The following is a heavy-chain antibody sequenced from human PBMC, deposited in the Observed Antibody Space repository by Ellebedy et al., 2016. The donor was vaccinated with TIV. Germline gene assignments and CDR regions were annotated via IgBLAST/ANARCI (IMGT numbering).Heavy chain of an antibody. J-gene: IGHJ4*02. V-gene: IGHV3-23*01. D-gene: IGHD5-18*01. Sequence: GESLKISXAASGFTFSSYSMNWVRQAPGKGLEWVSAISGSGGSTYYADSVKGRFTISRDNSKNTLYLQMNSLRAEDTAVYYCAKEMGRGYSYGYDYWGQGTLVTVSS. CDR3: AKEMGRGYSYGYDY. CDR1: GFTFSSYS. CDR2: ISGSGGST.